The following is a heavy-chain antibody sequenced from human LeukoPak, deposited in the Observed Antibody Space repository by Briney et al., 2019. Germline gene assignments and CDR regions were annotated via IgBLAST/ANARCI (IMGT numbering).Heavy chain of an antibody. CDR3: ARVGVEQYLVLSYSMDV. J-gene: IGHJ6*03. CDR2: IYSGGST. D-gene: IGHD6-13*01. CDR1: GFTVSSNY. V-gene: IGHV3-66*01. Sequence: GGSLRLSCAASGFTVSSNYMSWVRQAPGKGLEWVSVIYSGGSTYYADSVRGRFTVSRDNAKNSLHLQMNSLRAEDTAVYYCARVGVEQYLVLSYSMDVWGKGTTVTVS.